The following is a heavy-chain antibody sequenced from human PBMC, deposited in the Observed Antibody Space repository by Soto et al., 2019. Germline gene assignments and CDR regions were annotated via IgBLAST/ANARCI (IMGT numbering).Heavy chain of an antibody. CDR2: IYWDDDT. CDR1: GFSFSADGVG. V-gene: IGHV2-5*02. D-gene: IGHD3-16*01. CDR3: AHAFGGTSWPNDAFDV. Sequence: HITLKESGPTLVKPTQTLTLTCIFSGFSFSADGVGVGWIRQPPGKTLEWLALIYWDDDTRYRPSLKSRLTITKDSSKTPVVLTMIIMDSLDTSTYYCAHAFGGTSWPNDAFDVWGQGTVVTVSS. J-gene: IGHJ3*01.